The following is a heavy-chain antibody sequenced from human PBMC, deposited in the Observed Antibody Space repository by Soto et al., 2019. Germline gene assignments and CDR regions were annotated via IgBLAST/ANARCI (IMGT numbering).Heavy chain of an antibody. Sequence: QVQLVQSGAEVKKPGSSVKVSCKASGGTFSSYAISWVRQAPGQGLEWMGGIIPIFGTANYAQKFQGRVTIXXDXSXXTGDMELSRLRSEDTAVYYCASLNSSSWYWNWFDPWGQGTLVTVSS. CDR1: GGTFSSYA. D-gene: IGHD6-13*01. CDR2: IIPIFGTA. V-gene: IGHV1-69*12. CDR3: ASLNSSSWYWNWFDP. J-gene: IGHJ5*02.